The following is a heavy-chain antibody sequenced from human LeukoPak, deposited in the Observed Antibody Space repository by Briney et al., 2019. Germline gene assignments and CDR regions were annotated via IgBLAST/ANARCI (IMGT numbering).Heavy chain of an antibody. CDR1: GFTFSSYA. V-gene: IGHV3-64*01. J-gene: IGHJ4*02. D-gene: IGHD3-22*01. CDR3: ARERGPNSSGYSRLKYYFDY. CDR2: INSNGGST. Sequence: GGSLRLSCAASGFTFSSYAMHWVRQAPGKGLEYVSAINSNGGSTYYANSVKGRFTISRDNSKNTLYLQMNSLRAEDTAVYYCARERGPNSSGYSRLKYYFDYWGQGTLVTVSS.